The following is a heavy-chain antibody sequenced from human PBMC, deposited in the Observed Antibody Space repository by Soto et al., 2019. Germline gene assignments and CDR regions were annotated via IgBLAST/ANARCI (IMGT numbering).Heavy chain of an antibody. CDR2: ISWNSGSI. J-gene: IGHJ4*02. CDR3: AKDRGVYSSSSFDY. D-gene: IGHD6-6*01. Sequence: GGSLRLSCAASGFTFDDYAMHWVRQAPGKGLEWVSGISWNSGSIGYADSVKGRFTISRDNAKNSLYLQMNSLRAEDTALYYCAKDRGVYSSSSFDYWGQGTLVTVSS. V-gene: IGHV3-9*01. CDR1: GFTFDDYA.